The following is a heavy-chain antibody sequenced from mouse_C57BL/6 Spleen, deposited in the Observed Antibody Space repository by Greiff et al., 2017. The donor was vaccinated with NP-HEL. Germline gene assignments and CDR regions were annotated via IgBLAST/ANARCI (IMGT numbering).Heavy chain of an antibody. D-gene: IGHD1-1*02. CDR3: ASGVLRGYFDG. CDR1: GYTFTSYW. Sequence: QVQLQQPGAELVKPGASVKLSCKASGYTFTSYWMQWVKQRPGQGLEWIGEIDPSDSYTNYNQKFKGKATLTVDTSSSTAYMQLSSLTSEDSAVYYGASGVLRGYFDGWGTGTTVTVSS. CDR2: IDPSDSYT. J-gene: IGHJ1*03. V-gene: IGHV1-50*01.